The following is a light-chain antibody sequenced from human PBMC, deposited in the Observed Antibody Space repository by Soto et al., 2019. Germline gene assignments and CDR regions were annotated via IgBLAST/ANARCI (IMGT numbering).Light chain of an antibody. V-gene: IGLV1-44*01. CDR3: AAWDDSLNGL. CDR1: SSNIGSNT. Sequence: QSVLTQPPSAYGTHGQRVTISCSGSSSNIGSNTVNWYQQLPGTAPKLLIYSNNQRPSGVPDRLSGSKSGTSASLAISGLQSEDEADYYCAAWDDSLNGLFVGGTTLTVL. J-gene: IGLJ2*01. CDR2: SNN.